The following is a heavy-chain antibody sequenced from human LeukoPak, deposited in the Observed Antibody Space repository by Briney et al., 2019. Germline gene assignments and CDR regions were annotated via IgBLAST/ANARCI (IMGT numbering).Heavy chain of an antibody. CDR1: GGSISSSSYC. D-gene: IGHD2-8*01. J-gene: IGHJ5*02. CDR3: ARQLLYGIFDP. V-gene: IGHV4-39*01. Sequence: SETLSLTCTVSGGSISSSSYCWGWIRQPPGKWLEWIGSIYYSGSTYYNPSLKSRVTISVDTSKNQFSLKLSSVTAADTAVYYCARQLLYGIFDPWGQGTLVTVSS. CDR2: IYYSGST.